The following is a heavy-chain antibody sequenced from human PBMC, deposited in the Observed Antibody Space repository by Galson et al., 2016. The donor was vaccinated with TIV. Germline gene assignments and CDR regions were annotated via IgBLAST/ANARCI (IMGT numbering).Heavy chain of an antibody. J-gene: IGHJ6*02. CDR2: ISGSGIST. CDR3: ATPYSSSSISSYYALDV. D-gene: IGHD4-11*01. Sequence: SLRLSCAASGFRISNYVMSWVRQAPGKGLAWVSSISGSGISTYYADSVKGRFTISRDNSKNMLYLLMNSLRAEDTALYYCATPYSSSSISSYYALDVWGQGTTVTVSS. CDR1: GFRISNYV. V-gene: IGHV3-23*01.